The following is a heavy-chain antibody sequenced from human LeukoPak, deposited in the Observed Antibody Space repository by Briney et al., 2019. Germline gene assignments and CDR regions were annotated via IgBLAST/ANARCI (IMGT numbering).Heavy chain of an antibody. CDR3: ARKVLPDNWFDP. Sequence: PGGSLRLSCAASGFTFSSYSMNWVRQAPGKGLEWVSYISGSGFTIYYAHSVKGRFTISRDTAKNSLYLQMNSLRDEDTAVYYCARKVLPDNWFDPWGQGTLVTVSS. V-gene: IGHV3-48*02. J-gene: IGHJ5*02. CDR1: GFTFSSYS. D-gene: IGHD2-8*02. CDR2: ISGSGFTI.